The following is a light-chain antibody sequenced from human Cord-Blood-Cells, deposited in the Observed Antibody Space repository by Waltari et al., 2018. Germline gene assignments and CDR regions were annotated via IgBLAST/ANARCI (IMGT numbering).Light chain of an antibody. CDR1: QSVLYSSNNKNY. CDR3: QQYYSTPWT. Sequence: DIVMTQFPDSLAVSLGESATIKCKSSQSVLYSSNNKNYLAWYQQKPGQPPKLLIYWASTRESGVPDRFSGSGSGTDFTLTISSLQAEDVAVYYCQQYYSTPWTFGQGTKVEIK. J-gene: IGKJ1*01. V-gene: IGKV4-1*01. CDR2: WAS.